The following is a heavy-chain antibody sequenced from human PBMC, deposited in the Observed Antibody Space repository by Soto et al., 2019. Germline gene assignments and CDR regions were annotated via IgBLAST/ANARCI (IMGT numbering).Heavy chain of an antibody. V-gene: IGHV3-30-3*01. CDR3: DSMTVVAPGY. Sequence: QVPLVESGGGVVQPGRSLRLSCAASGFTFSSYAMHWVRQTPGKGLEWVALISYDGSDKYYADSVKGRFTISRDNSKNTLYLQMNSLRAEDTSVYNCDSMTVVAPGYWGQGTLVNVSS. CDR2: ISYDGSDK. CDR1: GFTFSSYA. D-gene: IGHD3-22*01. J-gene: IGHJ4*02.